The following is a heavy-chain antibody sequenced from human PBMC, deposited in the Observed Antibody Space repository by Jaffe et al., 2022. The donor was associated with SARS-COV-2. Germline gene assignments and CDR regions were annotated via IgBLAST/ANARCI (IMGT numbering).Heavy chain of an antibody. CDR2: ISYDGSNK. D-gene: IGHD3-16*02. J-gene: IGHJ4*02. CDR1: GFTFSSYA. CDR3: ARDGEYDYVWGSYRYAGFDY. V-gene: IGHV3-30*04. Sequence: QVQLVESGGGVVQPGRSLRLSCAASGFTFSSYAMHWVRQAPGKGLEWVAVISYDGSNKYYADSVKGRFTISRDNSKNTLYLQMNSLRAEDTAVYYCARDGEYDYVWGSYRYAGFDYWGQGTLVTVSS.